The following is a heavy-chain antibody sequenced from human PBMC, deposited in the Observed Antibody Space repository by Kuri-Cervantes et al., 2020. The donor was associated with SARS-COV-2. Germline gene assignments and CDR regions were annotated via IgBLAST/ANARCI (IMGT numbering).Heavy chain of an antibody. Sequence: LSLTCAASGFTFTSYAMNRVRQAPGKGLEWVSGIINSGGNTDYADSVKGRFTISRDNSKNTLYLQMNSLRAEDTAVYYCARGYEARYSSSWYLDYWGQGTLVTVSS. CDR3: ARGYEARYSSSWYLDY. V-gene: IGHV3-23*01. D-gene: IGHD6-13*01. J-gene: IGHJ4*02. CDR1: GFTFTSYA. CDR2: IINSGGNT.